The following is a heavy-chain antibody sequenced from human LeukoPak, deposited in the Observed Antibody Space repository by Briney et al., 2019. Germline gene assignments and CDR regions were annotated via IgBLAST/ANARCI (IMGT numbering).Heavy chain of an antibody. CDR3: ARDDNGDNWFDP. D-gene: IGHD4-17*01. J-gene: IGHJ5*02. Sequence: ASVKVSRKASGYTFTNFYMHWVRRAPGQGLEWMGVINPSGGSTSYAQKFQGRVTMTRDTSTSTVYMELSSLRSEDTAVYYCARDDNGDNWFDPWGQGTLVTVSS. CDR2: INPSGGST. V-gene: IGHV1-46*01. CDR1: GYTFTNFY.